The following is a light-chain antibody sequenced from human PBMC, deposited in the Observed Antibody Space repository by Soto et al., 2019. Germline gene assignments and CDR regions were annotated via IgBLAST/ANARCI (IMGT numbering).Light chain of an antibody. V-gene: IGLV2-8*01. J-gene: IGLJ2*01. CDR2: EVT. CDR3: CSYGCRYNMI. Sequence: QSVLTQPPSASGSPGQSVTISCTGTSSDIGGYDYVSWYQQHPGKAPKLMIYEVTKRPSGVPDRFSASRSGNTASLTVSGLQAEDEADYYCCSYGCRYNMIFGGGTKLTVL. CDR1: SSDIGGYDY.